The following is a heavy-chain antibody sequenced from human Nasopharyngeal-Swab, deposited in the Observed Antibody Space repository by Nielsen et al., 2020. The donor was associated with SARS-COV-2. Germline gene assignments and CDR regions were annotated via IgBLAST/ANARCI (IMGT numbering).Heavy chain of an antibody. CDR2: IRNKDYGGTT. V-gene: IGHV3-49*03. CDR1: GFTFGDYA. CDR3: TTDKDGAGYYYYMDV. D-gene: IGHD6-19*01. Sequence: GGSLRLSCTASGFTFGDYAMNWFRQAQGKGLEWVTYIRNKDYGGTTEYAASVRGRFTISRDDSKNIAYLQMNSLTTEDTAVYYCTTDKDGAGYYYYMDVWGKGTTVTVSS. J-gene: IGHJ6*03.